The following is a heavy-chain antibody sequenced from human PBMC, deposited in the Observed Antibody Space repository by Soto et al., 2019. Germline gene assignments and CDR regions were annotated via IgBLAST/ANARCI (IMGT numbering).Heavy chain of an antibody. J-gene: IGHJ4*02. CDR1: GFTFSGSA. CDR3: TRRGYCSSTSCFVY. V-gene: IGHV3-73*01. CDR2: IRSKANSYAT. Sequence: EVQLVESGGGLVQPGGSLKLSCAASGFTFSGSAMHWVRQASGKGLEWVGRIRSKANSYATAYAASVKGRFTISRDDSKNTAYLQMNSLKTEDTAVYYCTRRGYCSSTSCFVYWGQGTLVTVSS. D-gene: IGHD2-2*01.